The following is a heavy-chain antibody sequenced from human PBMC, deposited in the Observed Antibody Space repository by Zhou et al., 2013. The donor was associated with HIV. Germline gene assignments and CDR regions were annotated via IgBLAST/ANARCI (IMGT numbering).Heavy chain of an antibody. J-gene: IGHJ4*02. CDR1: GGSISSHY. CDR3: ARGNEYTYGYDY. V-gene: IGHV4-4*08. Sequence: QVQLQESGPGLVKPSETLSLTCTVSGGSISSHYWNWIRQPPGKGLEWIGDIHTSGSINYNPSLKSRVTISLDTSKNQFSLKLSSVTAADTAVYYCARGNEYTYGYDYWGQGTLVTVSS. CDR2: IHTSGSI. D-gene: IGHD5-18*01.